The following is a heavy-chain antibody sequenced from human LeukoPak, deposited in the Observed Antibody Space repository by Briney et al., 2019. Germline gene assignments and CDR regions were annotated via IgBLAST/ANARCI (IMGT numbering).Heavy chain of an antibody. CDR1: GYTFTGYG. Sequence: ASVKVSCKASGYTFTGYGISWVRQAPGQGLEWMGWISAYNGNTNYAQKLQGRVTMTTDTSTSTAYMELRSLRSDDTAVYYCARVTYYYDSSGPAYYYYYYMDVWGKGTTVTVSS. CDR3: ARVTYYYDSSGPAYYYYYYMDV. V-gene: IGHV1-18*01. J-gene: IGHJ6*03. D-gene: IGHD3-22*01. CDR2: ISAYNGNT.